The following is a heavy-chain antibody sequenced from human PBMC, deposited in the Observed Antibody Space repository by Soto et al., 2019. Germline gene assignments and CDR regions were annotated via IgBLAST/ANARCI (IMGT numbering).Heavy chain of an antibody. Sequence: PGGSLRLSCAASGFTFNNAWMTWVRQAPGKGLEWVGRIKIKTDGETTDYAAPVKGRFTISRDDSKNMLYLQMNSLKTEDTAVYYCSTQTGPYYDSSGYSYYFNTLDVWGQGTSVTVSS. CDR2: IKIKTDGETT. CDR1: GFTFNNAW. D-gene: IGHD3-22*01. CDR3: STQTGPYYDSSGYSYYFNTLDV. J-gene: IGHJ6*02. V-gene: IGHV3-15*01.